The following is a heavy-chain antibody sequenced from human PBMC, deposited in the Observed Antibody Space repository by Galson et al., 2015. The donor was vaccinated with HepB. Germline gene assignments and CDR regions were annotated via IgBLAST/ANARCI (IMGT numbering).Heavy chain of an antibody. D-gene: IGHD5-12*01. CDR2: ISSSSSTI. Sequence: SLRLSCAASGFTFSSYSMNWVRQAPGKGLEWVSYISSSSSTIYYADSVKGRFTISRDNAKNSLYLQMNSLRAEDTAVYYCARDYSPWLLSSPFYGMDVWGQGTTATVSS. CDR3: ARDYSPWLLSSPFYGMDV. V-gene: IGHV3-48*01. J-gene: IGHJ6*02. CDR1: GFTFSSYS.